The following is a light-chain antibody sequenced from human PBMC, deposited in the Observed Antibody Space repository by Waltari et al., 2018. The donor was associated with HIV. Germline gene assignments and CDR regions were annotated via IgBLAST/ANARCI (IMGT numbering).Light chain of an antibody. CDR1: SGSLASNY. CDR2: EDN. J-gene: IGLJ1*01. V-gene: IGLV6-57*01. CDR3: QSHRV. Sequence: NFMLTQPHSVSESPGKTVTISSTRSSGSLASNYVQWYQQRPGSSPTTVIYEDNQRPSGVPDRFSGSIDSSSNSASLTISGLKTEDEADYYCQSHRVFGTGTKVTVL.